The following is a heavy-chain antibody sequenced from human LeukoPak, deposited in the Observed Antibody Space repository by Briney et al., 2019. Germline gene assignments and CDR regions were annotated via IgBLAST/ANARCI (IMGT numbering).Heavy chain of an antibody. CDR2: ISYSGST. D-gene: IGHD1-26*01. CDR3: ARGSRRLADFHY. V-gene: IGHV4-39*01. J-gene: IGHJ4*02. CDR1: GDSISSSDYY. Sequence: NPSETLPLTCTVSGDSISSSDYYWGWIRQPPGKGLGWIGTISYSGSTYYNPSLQSRVTISVDTSKNQFSLKLSSVTAADTAVYYCARGSRRLADFHYWGQGTLVTVSS.